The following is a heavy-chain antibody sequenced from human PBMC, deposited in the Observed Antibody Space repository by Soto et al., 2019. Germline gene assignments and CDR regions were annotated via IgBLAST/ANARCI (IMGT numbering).Heavy chain of an antibody. J-gene: IGHJ6*04. D-gene: IGHD2-15*01. V-gene: IGHV4-59*08. Sequence: SETLSLTCTVSGASISSYYWSWIRQPPGKGLEWIGFISDSGSISYNPSLKSRATISVDTSRNQFSLKLSSVTAADTAVYYCARRGYMDVWGKGTTVTVSS. CDR3: ARRGYMDV. CDR1: GASISSYY. CDR2: ISDSGSI.